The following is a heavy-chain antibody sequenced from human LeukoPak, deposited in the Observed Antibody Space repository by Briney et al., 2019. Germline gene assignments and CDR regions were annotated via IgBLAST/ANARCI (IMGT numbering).Heavy chain of an antibody. V-gene: IGHV1-2*02. Sequence: GASVKVSRKASGYTFTGYYLHWVRQAPRQGLEWMGWFNPNGGGTNYEQKHQGRVTMTRETSISTAYMELSRLRSDDTAVYYCARVVISSDAFDIWGQGTMVTVSS. J-gene: IGHJ3*02. CDR2: FNPNGGGT. CDR3: ARVVISSDAFDI. CDR1: GYTFTGYY. D-gene: IGHD3-22*01.